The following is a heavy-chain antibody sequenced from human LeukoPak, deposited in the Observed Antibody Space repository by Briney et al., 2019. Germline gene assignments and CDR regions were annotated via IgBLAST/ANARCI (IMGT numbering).Heavy chain of an antibody. V-gene: IGHV3-33*01. CDR3: ARITPGNDFWSGYYPYYYYGMDA. J-gene: IGHJ6*02. CDR2: IWYDGSNK. Sequence: GGSLRLSCAASGFTFSSYGMHWVRQAPGRGLEWVAVIWYDGSNKYYADSVKGRFTISRDNSKNTLYLQMNSLRAEDTAVYYCARITPGNDFWSGYYPYYYYGMDAWGQGTTVTVSS. CDR1: GFTFSSYG. D-gene: IGHD3-3*01.